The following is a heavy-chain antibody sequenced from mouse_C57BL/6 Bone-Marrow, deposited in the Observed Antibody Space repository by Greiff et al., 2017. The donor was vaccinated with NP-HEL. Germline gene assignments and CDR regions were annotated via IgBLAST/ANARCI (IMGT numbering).Heavy chain of an antibody. CDR2: INPNNGGT. CDR3: ARYSNYEVNFDY. Sequence: VQLKQSGPELVKPGASVKMSCKASGYTFTDYNMHWVKQSHGKSLEWIGYINPNNGGTSYNQKFKGKATLTVNKSSSTAYMELRSLTSEDSAVYYCARYSNYEVNFDYWGQGTTLTVSS. CDR1: GYTFTDYN. J-gene: IGHJ2*01. D-gene: IGHD2-5*01. V-gene: IGHV1-22*01.